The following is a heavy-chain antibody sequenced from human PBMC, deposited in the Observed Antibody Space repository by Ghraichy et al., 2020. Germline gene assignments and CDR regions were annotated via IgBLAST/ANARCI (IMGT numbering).Heavy chain of an antibody. J-gene: IGHJ4*02. CDR3: ARLSGGGPVAPTDY. Sequence: ASVKVSCKASGYTFTRYYMHWVRQAPGQGLEWMGVIDPSGGGTTYAQKFQGRLTMTRDTSTSAVHMELSSLRSEDTAVYYCARLSGGGPVAPTDYWGQGTLVTVSS. CDR1: GYTFTRYY. D-gene: IGHD6-25*01. CDR2: IDPSGGGT. V-gene: IGHV1-46*01.